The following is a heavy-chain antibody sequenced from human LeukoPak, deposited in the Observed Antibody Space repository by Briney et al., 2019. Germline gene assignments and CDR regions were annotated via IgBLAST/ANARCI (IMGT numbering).Heavy chain of an antibody. CDR2: IYYSGST. CDR3: ARHSGSYSPYYYYYYMDV. D-gene: IGHD1-26*01. Sequence: SETLSLTCTVSGGSISSYYWSWIRQPPGKGLEWIGYIYYSGSTNYNPSLKSRVTISVDTSKNQFSLKLSSVTAADTAVYYCARHSGSYSPYYYYYYMDVWGKGTTVTVSS. J-gene: IGHJ6*03. V-gene: IGHV4-59*01. CDR1: GGSISSYY.